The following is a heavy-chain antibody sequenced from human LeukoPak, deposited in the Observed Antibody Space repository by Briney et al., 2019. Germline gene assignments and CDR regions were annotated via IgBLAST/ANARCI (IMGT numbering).Heavy chain of an antibody. Sequence: SVKVSCKASGGTFSSYAISWVRQAPGQGLEWMGGIIPIFGTANYAQKLQGRVTITTDESTSTAYMELSSLRSEDTAVYYCARAYSSGYLSSSWNAPFDPWGQGTLVTVSS. CDR3: ARAYSSGYLSSSWNAPFDP. CDR1: GGTFSSYA. J-gene: IGHJ5*02. D-gene: IGHD6-13*01. V-gene: IGHV1-69*05. CDR2: IIPIFGTA.